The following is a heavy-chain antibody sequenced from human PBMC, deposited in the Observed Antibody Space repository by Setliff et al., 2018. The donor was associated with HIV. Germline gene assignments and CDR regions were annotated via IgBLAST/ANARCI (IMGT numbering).Heavy chain of an antibody. J-gene: IGHJ4*02. CDR3: AREQWLRYFDD. CDR1: GGSISSGSYY. CDR2: IYYSGST. D-gene: IGHD5-12*01. Sequence: PSETLSLTCTVSGGSISSGSYYWSWIRQPPGKGLEWIGSIYYSGSTYYNPSLKSRVTISLATSTNQFSLRLTSVTAADTAVYYCAREQWLRYFDDWGQGALVTVSS. V-gene: IGHV4-39*07.